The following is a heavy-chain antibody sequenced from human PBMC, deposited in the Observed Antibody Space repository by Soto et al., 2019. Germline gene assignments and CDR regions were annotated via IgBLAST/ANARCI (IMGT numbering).Heavy chain of an antibody. Sequence: SVKVSCKASGGTFSSYAISWVRQAPGQGLEWMGGIIPIFGTANYAQSFRGRFTFTADDSTSKAYLELGSLRSEDTALYYFARYRSFCSGGSCYRNSEYYYGMDVWGQGTTVTVSS. J-gene: IGHJ6*02. CDR2: IIPIFGTA. CDR1: GGTFSSYA. D-gene: IGHD2-15*01. CDR3: ARYRSFCSGGSCYRNSEYYYGMDV. V-gene: IGHV1-69*13.